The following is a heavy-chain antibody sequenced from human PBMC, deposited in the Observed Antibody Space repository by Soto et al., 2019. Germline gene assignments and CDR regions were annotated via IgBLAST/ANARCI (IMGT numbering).Heavy chain of an antibody. CDR2: IYYSGST. CDR3: ARRYGGNLDY. D-gene: IGHD1-26*01. J-gene: IGHJ4*02. CDR1: GASIRGTSYY. Sequence: SETLSLTCSVSGASIRGTSYYWGWIRQPPGKGLEWIGSIYYSGSTHYSPSLKSRIIMSIDTSTNQFSLKLTSVTAADTAVYYCARRYGGNLDYWGQGTLVTVSS. V-gene: IGHV4-39*01.